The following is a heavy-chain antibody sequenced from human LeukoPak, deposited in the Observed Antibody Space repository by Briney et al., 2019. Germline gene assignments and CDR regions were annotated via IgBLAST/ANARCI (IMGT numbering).Heavy chain of an antibody. D-gene: IGHD6-13*01. J-gene: IGHJ6*03. Sequence: SETLSLTCVVSDYSISSGYYWGWIRQPPGKGLEWIGSFSHSASIYYNPSLKSRVSISVDTSKDQFSLRLSSVTAADTAIYYCAIWSGVAAASRDYYYHNYMDVWGKGTTVTVSS. CDR3: AIWSGVAAASRDYYYHNYMDV. CDR2: FSHSASI. CDR1: DYSISSGYY. V-gene: IGHV4-38-2*01.